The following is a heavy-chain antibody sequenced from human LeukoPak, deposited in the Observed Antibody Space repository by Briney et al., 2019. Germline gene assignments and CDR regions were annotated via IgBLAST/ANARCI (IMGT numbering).Heavy chain of an antibody. J-gene: IGHJ4*02. CDR2: ISGGGTT. D-gene: IGHD6-13*01. V-gene: IGHV3-23*01. Sequence: GGSLRLSCETSGFTFNNYAVSWVRKAPGKGLELVSSISGGGTTYYADSVKGRFTISRDSSQNTLYLQMTSLRAEVAAVDPCARGWSSVSYYFQYWGQGTLVTVSS. CDR3: ARGWSSVSYYFQY. CDR1: GFTFNNYA.